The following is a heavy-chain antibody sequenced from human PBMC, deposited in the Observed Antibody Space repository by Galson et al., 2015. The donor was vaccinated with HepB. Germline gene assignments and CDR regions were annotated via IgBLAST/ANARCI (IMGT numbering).Heavy chain of an antibody. Sequence: PALVKPTQTLTLTCTFSGFSLSTTGVGVAWIRQSPGKTLEWLALIYWDDDKRYSPSLKNRLTITKDSSKNQVVLSMTNVGPADTATYYCAHRRDGDFWSGPTNYFDPWGQGTLVIVSS. J-gene: IGHJ5*02. V-gene: IGHV2-5*02. CDR1: GFSLSTTGVG. CDR2: IYWDDDK. D-gene: IGHD3-3*01. CDR3: AHRRDGDFWSGPTNYFDP.